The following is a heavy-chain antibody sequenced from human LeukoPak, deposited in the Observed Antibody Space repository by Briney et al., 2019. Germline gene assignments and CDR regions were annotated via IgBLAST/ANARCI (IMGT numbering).Heavy chain of an antibody. V-gene: IGHV4-61*02. CDR3: AREKFAHFDWLLFPHSHIYYYYGMDV. CDR1: GGSISSSSYY. J-gene: IGHJ6*02. Sequence: SETLSLTCTVSGGSISSSSYYWGWIRQPAGKGLEWIGRIYTGGSTNYNPSLKSRVTMSVDTSKNQFSLKLSSVTAADTAVYYCAREKFAHFDWLLFPHSHIYYYYGMDVWGQGTTVTVSS. CDR2: IYTGGST. D-gene: IGHD3-9*01.